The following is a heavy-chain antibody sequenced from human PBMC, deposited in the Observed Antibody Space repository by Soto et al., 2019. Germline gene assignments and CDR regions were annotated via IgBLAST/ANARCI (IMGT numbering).Heavy chain of an antibody. CDR1: GGSFSGYY. Sequence: QVQLQQWGAGPLRPLETLSLTCGVSGGSFSGYYWAWIRQSPGKGLEWIGEINDRGSINYNPSLTSRVSISVDTSKNHYSRNLRSVPAADTAVYYCARDSHDILTGPPWVWYFDLWGRGTLVTV. V-gene: IGHV4-34*01. CDR3: ARDSHDILTGPPWVWYFDL. J-gene: IGHJ2*01. D-gene: IGHD3-9*01. CDR2: INDRGSI.